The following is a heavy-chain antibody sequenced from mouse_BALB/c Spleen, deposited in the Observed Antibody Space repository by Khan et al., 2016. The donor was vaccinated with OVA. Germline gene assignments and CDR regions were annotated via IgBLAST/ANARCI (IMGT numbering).Heavy chain of an antibody. CDR2: ISYSGNI. J-gene: IGHJ2*01. CDR3: ARIYGGDFDY. Sequence: EVQLQESGPGLVKPSQSLSLTCTVTGYSITSDYAWNWIRQFPGNKLEWMGNISYSGNIHYNPSLKSRISITRDTSKNQFFLQLNSVTTEDTATYYCARIYGGDFDYWGQGTTLTVSS. D-gene: IGHD1-1*01. V-gene: IGHV3-2*02. CDR1: GYSITSDYA.